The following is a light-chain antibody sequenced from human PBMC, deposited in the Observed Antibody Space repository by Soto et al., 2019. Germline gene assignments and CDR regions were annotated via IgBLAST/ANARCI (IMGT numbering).Light chain of an antibody. V-gene: IGLV1-44*01. CDR1: NSNIASNT. CDR3: AAWDDTLKRYV. Sequence: QSVLTQPPSASETPGQTVSISCSGSNSNIASNTVNWYQHLPGTAPKLLIYYNNQRPSGVPDRFPGSKSGTSASLAISGLQSEDESDYYCAAWDDTLKRYVFGTGTKLTVL. J-gene: IGLJ1*01. CDR2: YNN.